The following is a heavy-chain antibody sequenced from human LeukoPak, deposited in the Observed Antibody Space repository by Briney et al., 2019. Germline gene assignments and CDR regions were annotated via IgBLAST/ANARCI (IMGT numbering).Heavy chain of an antibody. J-gene: IGHJ5*02. CDR2: IYTGGTT. CDR1: GFTVSTNY. Sequence: GGSLRLSCAASGFTVSTNYMSWVRQAPGKGLEWVSVIYTGGTTYYADSVRGRFTISRDNAKNSLYLQMNSLRAEDTAVYYCARGRYSFDPWGQGTLVTVSS. D-gene: IGHD3-10*01. V-gene: IGHV3-53*01. CDR3: ARGRYSFDP.